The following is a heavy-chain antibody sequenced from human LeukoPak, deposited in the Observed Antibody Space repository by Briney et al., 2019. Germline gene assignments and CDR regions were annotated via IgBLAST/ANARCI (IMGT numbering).Heavy chain of an antibody. CDR2: IKSKTDGGTT. CDR1: GFTFSSYS. D-gene: IGHD2-2*01. Sequence: GGSLRLSCAASGFTFSSYSMSWVRQAPGKGLEWVGRIKSKTDGGTTDYAAPVKGRFTISRDDSKNTLYLQMNSLKTEDTAVYYCTTGGFYCSSTSCYDLFDYWGRGTLVTVSS. J-gene: IGHJ4*02. CDR3: TTGGFYCSSTSCYDLFDY. V-gene: IGHV3-15*01.